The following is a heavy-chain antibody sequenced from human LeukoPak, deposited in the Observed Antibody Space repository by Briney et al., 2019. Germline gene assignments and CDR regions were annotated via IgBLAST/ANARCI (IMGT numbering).Heavy chain of an antibody. CDR3: ARGSSRITIFGVVIQDPFDI. V-gene: IGHV4-59*01. D-gene: IGHD3-3*01. Sequence: SETLSLTCTVSGGSISSYYWSWIRQPPEKGLEWIGYIYYSGSTNYNPTLKSRVTISEDTSKNQFSLKLSSVTAADTAVYYYARGSSRITIFGVVIQDPFDIRGQGTMVTVSS. CDR2: IYYSGST. J-gene: IGHJ3*02. CDR1: GGSISSYY.